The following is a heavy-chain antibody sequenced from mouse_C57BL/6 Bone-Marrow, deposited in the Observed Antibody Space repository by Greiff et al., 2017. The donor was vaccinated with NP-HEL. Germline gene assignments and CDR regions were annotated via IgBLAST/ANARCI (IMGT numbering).Heavy chain of an antibody. CDR2: IDPETGGT. V-gene: IGHV1-15*01. CDR3: KSRGGVRRGDY. J-gene: IGHJ2*01. CDR1: GYTFTDYE. D-gene: IGHD2-14*01. Sequence: VQLQQSGAELVRPGASVTLSCKASGYTFTDYEMHWVKQTPVHGLEWIGAIDPETGGTAYNQKFKGKAILTADKSSSTAYMELRSLTSEDSAVYYCKSRGGVRRGDYWGQGTTLTVSS.